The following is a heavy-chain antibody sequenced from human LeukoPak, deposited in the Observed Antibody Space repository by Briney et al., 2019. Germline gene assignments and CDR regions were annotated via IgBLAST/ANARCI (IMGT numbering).Heavy chain of an antibody. V-gene: IGHV3-23*01. Sequence: HPGGSLRLSCAASGLTLSCCAMTWVCQAPGKGLEWVSSISISGDVTNYTDSVKGRFTISRDDSKNTLYLQMNSLRVEDTAVYYCANSHKNAPGIYWGQGTLVTVPS. D-gene: IGHD1-1*01. CDR3: ANSHKNAPGIY. CDR1: GLTLSCCA. CDR2: ISISGDVT. J-gene: IGHJ4*02.